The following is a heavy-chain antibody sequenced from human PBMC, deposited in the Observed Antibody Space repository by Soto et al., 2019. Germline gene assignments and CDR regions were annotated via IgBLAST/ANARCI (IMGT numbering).Heavy chain of an antibody. V-gene: IGHV1-18*01. Sequence: QVQLVQSGAEVKRAGASVKVSCKASGYTFSSYGLSWVRQAPGQGLEWMGWISDYNGNTHYAQKFQGRVIMTTDTSTRKAYMELRSLRSDDPAVYCCAREGYYSGSGTYSPPRYYGMDVWGQGTTVTVSS. CDR2: ISDYNGNT. D-gene: IGHD3-10*01. CDR1: GYTFSSYG. CDR3: AREGYYSGSGTYSPPRYYGMDV. J-gene: IGHJ6*02.